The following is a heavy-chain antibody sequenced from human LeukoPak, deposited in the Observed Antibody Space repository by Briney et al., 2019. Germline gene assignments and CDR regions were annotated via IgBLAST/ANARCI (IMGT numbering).Heavy chain of an antibody. D-gene: IGHD6-6*01. V-gene: IGHV3-11*01. J-gene: IGHJ5*02. Sequence: GGSLRLSCAASGFTFSDYYMSWIRQAPGKGLEWVSYISSSGSTIYYADSVKGRFTISRDNAKNSLYLQMNSLRSEDTAVYYCARPTNQLVPYWFDPWGQGTLVTVSS. CDR1: GFTFSDYY. CDR2: ISSSGSTI. CDR3: ARPTNQLVPYWFDP.